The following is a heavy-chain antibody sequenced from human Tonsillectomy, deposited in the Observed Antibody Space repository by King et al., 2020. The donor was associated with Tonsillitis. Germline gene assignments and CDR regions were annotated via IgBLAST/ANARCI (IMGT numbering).Heavy chain of an antibody. CDR3: ARTRSGSYFDC. D-gene: IGHD1-26*01. V-gene: IGHV3-74*01. Sequence: VQLVESGGGLVQPGGSLRLSCAASGSTLSGYWMHWVRQAPGKGLVWVSRITSDGSGTSYADSVKGRFTISRDNAKNTLYLQMNSLRAEDTAVYSCARTRSGSYFDCWGQGTLVTVSS. CDR1: GSTLSGYW. CDR2: ITSDGSGT. J-gene: IGHJ4*02.